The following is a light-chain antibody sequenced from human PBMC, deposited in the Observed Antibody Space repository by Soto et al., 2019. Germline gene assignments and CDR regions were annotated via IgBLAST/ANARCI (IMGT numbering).Light chain of an antibody. CDR1: QDISKD. CDR3: LQDHDYPRT. Sequence: AIQMTQSPTSLSASVGDRVIITCRASQDISKDLGWYQQKPGKAPKFLSYSATSTQSGVPSTFSGSGFGTDFTLTISSLQPEYFATYYRLQDHDYPRTIGQGTKVEF. CDR2: SAT. J-gene: IGKJ1*01. V-gene: IGKV1-6*01.